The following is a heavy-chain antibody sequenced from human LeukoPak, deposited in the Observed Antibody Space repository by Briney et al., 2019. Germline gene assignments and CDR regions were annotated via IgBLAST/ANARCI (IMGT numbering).Heavy chain of an antibody. CDR1: GGSIITGNYY. V-gene: IGHV4-61*02. D-gene: IGHD6-6*01. Sequence: SETLSLTCTVSGGSIITGNYYWTWIRQPAGMGLEWIGRIHSSGTTYYSPSFKSRVTISADTSKNQFFLKVNFVTAADTAVYYCARAMSIAVRLQTIFDYWGQGTLVTVSS. CDR3: ARAMSIAVRLQTIFDY. J-gene: IGHJ4*02. CDR2: IHSSGTT.